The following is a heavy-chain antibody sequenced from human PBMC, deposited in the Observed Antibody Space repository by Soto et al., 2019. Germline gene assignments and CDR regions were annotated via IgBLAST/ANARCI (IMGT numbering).Heavy chain of an antibody. Sequence: QVQLVQSGAEVKKPGSPWKVPGRASGATFTNHALNWVRQPPGKGLDGLGGIIPIFGTSNYAQKFQGRVTITADESTRTAYMELSSLRSEDTAVYYCVRGKMREMATILRDKWFDPWGQGTLVTVSS. D-gene: IGHD5-12*01. CDR2: IIPIFGTS. CDR1: GATFTNHA. V-gene: IGHV1-69*01. CDR3: VRGKMREMATILRDKWFDP. J-gene: IGHJ5*02.